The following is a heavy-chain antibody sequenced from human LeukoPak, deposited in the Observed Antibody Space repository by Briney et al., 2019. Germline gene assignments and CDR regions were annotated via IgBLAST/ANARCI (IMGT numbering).Heavy chain of an antibody. Sequence: SETLSLTCAVSGGSISSGGYSWSWIRQPPGKGLEWIGYIYHSGSTYYNPSLKSRVTISVDRSKNQFSLKLSSVTAADTAVYYCARDTRTNYYGSGSYGIDPWGQGTLVTVSS. D-gene: IGHD3-10*01. J-gene: IGHJ5*02. CDR1: GGSISSGGYS. CDR2: IYHSGST. CDR3: ARDTRTNYYGSGSYGIDP. V-gene: IGHV4-30-2*01.